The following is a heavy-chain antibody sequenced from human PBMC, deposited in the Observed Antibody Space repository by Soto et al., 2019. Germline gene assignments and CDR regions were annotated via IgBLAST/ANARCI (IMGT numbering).Heavy chain of an antibody. CDR3: ARGFPLWFDP. CDR2: INPSGGST. Sequence: ASVKVSCKASGYTFSTYYMHWVRQAPGQGYEWMGIINPSGGSTTYAQKCQGRVTITRDTSASTAYMELRSLRSEDTALYYCARGFPLWFDPWGQGTLVTVSS. CDR1: GYTFSTYY. D-gene: IGHD3-3*01. V-gene: IGHV1-46*01. J-gene: IGHJ5*02.